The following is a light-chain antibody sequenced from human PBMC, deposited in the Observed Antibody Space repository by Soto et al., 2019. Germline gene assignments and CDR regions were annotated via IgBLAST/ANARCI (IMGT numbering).Light chain of an antibody. V-gene: IGKV3-11*01. CDR1: QSFRGL. CDR3: QQYDDSAT. Sequence: EVVLTQSPVTLSLSPGERATLSCRASQSFRGLLAWYQQKPGQAPRLLIYDAYNRATGFPDRFSGSGSGTDFTLTISRLEPEDFAVYYCQQYDDSATFGQGTKVDIK. J-gene: IGKJ2*01. CDR2: DAY.